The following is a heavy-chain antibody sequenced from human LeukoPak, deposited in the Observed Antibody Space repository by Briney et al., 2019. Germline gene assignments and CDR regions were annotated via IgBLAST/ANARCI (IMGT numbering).Heavy chain of an antibody. CDR1: GFTFSSYA. J-gene: IGHJ3*02. CDR3: ARGPYSSSWYAFDI. Sequence: GSLRLSCAASGFTFSSYAMSWVRQAPGKGLEWVSAISGSGGSTYYADSVKGRFTISRDNSKNTLYLQMSSLRSEDTAVYYCARGPYSSSWYAFDIWGQGTTVTVSS. D-gene: IGHD6-13*01. CDR2: ISGSGGST. V-gene: IGHV3-23*01.